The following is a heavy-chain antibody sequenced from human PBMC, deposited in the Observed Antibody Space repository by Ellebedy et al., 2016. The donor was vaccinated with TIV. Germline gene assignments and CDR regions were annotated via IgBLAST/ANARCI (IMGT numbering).Heavy chain of an antibody. J-gene: IGHJ5*02. V-gene: IGHV3-30*18. CDR1: GFTFSPYV. Sequence: GESLKISCAASGFTFSPYVMHWVRQAPGKGLEWVALISSDATNKKYADSVKGRFSISRDNYKNTLSLQINNLRPEETAVYYCAKEGYYYDSTGTDWFDPWGQGTLVTVSS. CDR3: AKEGYYYDSTGTDWFDP. D-gene: IGHD3-22*01. CDR2: ISSDATNK.